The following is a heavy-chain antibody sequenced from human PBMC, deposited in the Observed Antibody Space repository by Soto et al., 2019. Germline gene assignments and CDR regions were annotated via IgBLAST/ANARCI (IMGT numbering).Heavy chain of an antibody. Sequence: SETLSLTCTVSGGSISSYYWSWIRQPPGKGLEWIGYIYYSGSTNYNPSLKSRVTISVDTSKNQFSLKLSSVTAADTAVYYCARHPYCSSTSCYLLSWFDPWGQGTLVTVSS. CDR2: IYYSGST. CDR1: GGSISSYY. CDR3: ARHPYCSSTSCYLLSWFDP. J-gene: IGHJ5*02. D-gene: IGHD2-2*01. V-gene: IGHV4-59*08.